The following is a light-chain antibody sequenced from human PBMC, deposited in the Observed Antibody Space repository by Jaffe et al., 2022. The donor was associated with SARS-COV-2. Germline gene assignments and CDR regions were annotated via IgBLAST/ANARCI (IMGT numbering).Light chain of an antibody. J-gene: IGKJ3*01. Sequence: DIVMTQSPDSLAVSLGERAIINCKSSQSVLYSSNNKNYLAWYQQKPGQPPKLLIYWASTRESGVPDRFSGSGSGTDFTLTISSLQTEDVAVYYCQQYYDTPYTFGPGTKVDIK. CDR1: QSVLYSSNNKNY. CDR3: QQYYDTPYT. V-gene: IGKV4-1*01. CDR2: WAS.